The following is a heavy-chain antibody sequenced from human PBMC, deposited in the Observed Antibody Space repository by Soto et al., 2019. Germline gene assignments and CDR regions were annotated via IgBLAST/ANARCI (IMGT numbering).Heavy chain of an antibody. Sequence: ASVKVSCKASGYTFTGYYMHWVRQAPGQGLEWMGWINPNSGGTNYAQKFQGWVTMTRDTSISTAYMELSRLRSDDTAVYYCAREYLGYCTNGVCPRPHKGMDVCGQGTTVTVSS. CDR1: GYTFTGYY. CDR3: AREYLGYCTNGVCPRPHKGMDV. CDR2: INPNSGGT. D-gene: IGHD2-8*01. V-gene: IGHV1-2*04. J-gene: IGHJ6*02.